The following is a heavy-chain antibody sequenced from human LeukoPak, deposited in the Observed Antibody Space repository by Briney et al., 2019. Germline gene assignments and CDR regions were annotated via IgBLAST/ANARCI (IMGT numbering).Heavy chain of an antibody. J-gene: IGHJ5*02. CDR1: GFTFSSYW. CDR2: IKEDGGEK. V-gene: IGHV3-7*01. D-gene: IGHD3-3*02. Sequence: PGGSLRLSCAASGFTFSSYWMSRVRQAPGKGLEWVANIKEDGGEKYSVDSVKGRFTISRDNAKNSLYLQMNSLRAEDTAVYYCARLSPDGFDPWGQGTLVTVSS. CDR3: ARLSPDGFDP.